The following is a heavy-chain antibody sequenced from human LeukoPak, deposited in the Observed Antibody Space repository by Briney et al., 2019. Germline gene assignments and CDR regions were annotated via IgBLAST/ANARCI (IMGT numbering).Heavy chain of an antibody. V-gene: IGHV3-30-3*01. D-gene: IGHD2-15*01. CDR2: ISFDGSNK. Sequence: PGRSLRLSCAASGFTFNNYAMHWVRQAPGKGLEWVAIISFDGSNKYYPDSVKGRFTISRDNSKNTLYLQMNSLRAEDTALYYCAKDLGFGDCSGGSCRGDAFDIWGQGTMVTVSS. CDR1: GFTFNNYA. J-gene: IGHJ3*02. CDR3: AKDLGFGDCSGGSCRGDAFDI.